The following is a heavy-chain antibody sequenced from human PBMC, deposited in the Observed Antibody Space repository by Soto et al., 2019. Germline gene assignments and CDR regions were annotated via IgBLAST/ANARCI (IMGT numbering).Heavy chain of an antibody. Sequence: SETLSLTCTVSGGSISSYYWSWIRQPPGKGLEWIGYIYYSGSTNYNPSLKSRVTISVDTSKNQFSLKLSSVTAADTAVYYCARGSSWFGELFSADYYYMDVWRKGTTVTVS. CDR3: ARGSSWFGELFSADYYYMDV. CDR2: IYYSGST. CDR1: GGSISSYY. J-gene: IGHJ6*03. D-gene: IGHD3-10*01. V-gene: IGHV4-59*01.